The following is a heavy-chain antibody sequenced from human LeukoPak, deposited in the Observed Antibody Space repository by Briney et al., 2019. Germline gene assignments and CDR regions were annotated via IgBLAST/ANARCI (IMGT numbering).Heavy chain of an antibody. V-gene: IGHV5-51*01. J-gene: IGHJ4*02. Sequence: GESLKISCKGSGYSFTSYWIGWVRQMPGKGLEWMGIISPGDSDTRYSPSFQGQVTISADKSISTAYLQWSSLKASDTAMYYCARATPQIYDSSGYSFDYWGQGTLVTVSS. CDR1: GYSFTSYW. D-gene: IGHD3-22*01. CDR2: ISPGDSDT. CDR3: ARATPQIYDSSGYSFDY.